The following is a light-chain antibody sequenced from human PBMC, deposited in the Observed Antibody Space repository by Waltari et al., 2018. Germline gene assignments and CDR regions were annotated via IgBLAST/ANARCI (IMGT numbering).Light chain of an antibody. CDR3: MIWLSWPSSVV. CDR1: SGLNVGSFS. Sequence: QAVLTQPASLSASPGSSARLTCTLRSGLNVGSFSVYWFQKKPGSPPQYLLRYKSDSDNHQGSGVPSRFSGSSDASANAGVLVISGLQSEDEADYYCMIWLSWPSSVVFGGGTKLTVL. J-gene: IGLJ2*01. CDR2: YKSDSDN. V-gene: IGLV5-45*01.